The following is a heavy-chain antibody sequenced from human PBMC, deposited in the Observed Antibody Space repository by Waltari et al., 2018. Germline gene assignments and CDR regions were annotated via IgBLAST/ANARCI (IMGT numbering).Heavy chain of an antibody. CDR2: IYPGDSDT. Sequence: EVQLVQSGAEVKKPGESLKISCKGSGYSFTRYWIGWVRQMPGKGLEWMGIIYPGDSDTRYSPSFQGQVTISADKSISTAYLQWSSLKASDTAMYYCARPVLSGYENYYFDYWGQGTLVTVSS. J-gene: IGHJ4*02. CDR3: ARPVLSGYENYYFDY. CDR1: GYSFTRYW. V-gene: IGHV5-51*03. D-gene: IGHD3-3*01.